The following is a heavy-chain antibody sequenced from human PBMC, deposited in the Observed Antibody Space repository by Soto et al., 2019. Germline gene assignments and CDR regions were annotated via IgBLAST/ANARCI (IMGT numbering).Heavy chain of an antibody. D-gene: IGHD3-22*01. CDR1: GGSISSSSYS. CDR2: IYYSGST. V-gene: IGHV4-39*01. J-gene: IGHJ4*02. Sequence: SLTCTVSGGSISSSSYSWGWIRQPPGKGLEWIGSIYYSGSTYYNPSLKSRVTISVDTSKDQFSLKLSSVTAADTAVYYCARQYNYDSSGYFTSGGFDYWGQGTLVTVSS. CDR3: ARQYNYDSSGYFTSGGFDY.